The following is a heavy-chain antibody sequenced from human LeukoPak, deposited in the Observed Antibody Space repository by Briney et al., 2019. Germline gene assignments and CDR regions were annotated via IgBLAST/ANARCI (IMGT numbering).Heavy chain of an antibody. Sequence: SETLSPTCIVSGGSISSSSYYWGWIRQPPGKGLEWIGSIYYSGSTYYNPSLKSRVTISVDTSKNQFSLKLSSVTAADTAVYYCARQRPMISSTSYGYFDLWGRGTLVTVSS. V-gene: IGHV4-39*01. CDR2: IYYSGST. J-gene: IGHJ2*01. CDR1: GGSISSSSYY. D-gene: IGHD2-2*01. CDR3: ARQRPMISSTSYGYFDL.